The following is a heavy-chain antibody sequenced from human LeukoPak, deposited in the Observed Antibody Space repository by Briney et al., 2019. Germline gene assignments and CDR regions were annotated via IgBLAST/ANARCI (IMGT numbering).Heavy chain of an antibody. CDR2: ISSSGSTI. V-gene: IGHV3-11*01. D-gene: IGHD3-22*01. Sequence: TGGPLRLSCAASGFTFSDYYMSWIRQAPGKGLEWVSYISSSGSTIYYTNSVKGQFTISRDNAKNSLYLEMNRLRAEDTAVYYCAKYSNGVFDYWGQGTLGTVSS. CDR1: GFTFSDYY. CDR3: AKYSNGVFDY. J-gene: IGHJ4*02.